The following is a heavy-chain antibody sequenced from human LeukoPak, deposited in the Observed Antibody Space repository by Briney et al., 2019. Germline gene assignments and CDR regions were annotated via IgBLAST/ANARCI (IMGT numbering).Heavy chain of an antibody. CDR1: GFTFSSYW. Sequence: GGSLRLSCAASGFTFSSYWMHWVRQAPGKGLVWVSHINSDGSTTGYADSVKGRFTISRDNAKNTLYLQMNSLRAEDTAVYYCAREVRGSVVWFDPWGQGTLVTVSS. V-gene: IGHV3-74*01. J-gene: IGHJ5*02. D-gene: IGHD4-23*01. CDR2: INSDGSTT. CDR3: AREVRGSVVWFDP.